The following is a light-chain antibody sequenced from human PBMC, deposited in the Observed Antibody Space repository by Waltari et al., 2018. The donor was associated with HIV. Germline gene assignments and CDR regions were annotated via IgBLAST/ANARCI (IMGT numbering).Light chain of an antibody. V-gene: IGKV3-11*01. CDR2: DAS. J-gene: IGKJ1*01. Sequence: EIVLTQSPATLSLSPGERATLSCRASQSVSSYLVWYQQKPVQAPRLLIYDASNRATGIPARFSGSGSGTDFTLTISSLEPEDFAVYYCQQRSNWWTFGQGTKVEIK. CDR1: QSVSSY. CDR3: QQRSNWWT.